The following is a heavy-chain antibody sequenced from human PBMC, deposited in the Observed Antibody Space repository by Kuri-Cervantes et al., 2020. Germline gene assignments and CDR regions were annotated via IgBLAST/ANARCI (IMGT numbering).Heavy chain of an antibody. Sequence: ASVKVSCKASGYTFTSYDINWVRQATGQGLEWMGWMNPNSGNTGYAQKFQGRVTMTRNTSISTAYMELSSLRSEGTAVYYCAKGRYSGSDYRPEFDYWGQGTLVTVSS. CDR1: GYTFTSYD. CDR3: AKGRYSGSDYRPEFDY. D-gene: IGHD1-26*01. CDR2: MNPNSGNT. V-gene: IGHV1-8*01. J-gene: IGHJ4*02.